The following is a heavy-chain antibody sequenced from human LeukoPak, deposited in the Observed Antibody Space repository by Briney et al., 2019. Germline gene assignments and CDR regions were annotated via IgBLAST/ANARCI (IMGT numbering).Heavy chain of an antibody. CDR1: GVSVSSNTYY. V-gene: IGHV4-61*01. CDR3: ARPSYYDSSGIDI. CDR2: ISYSGST. Sequence: SSETLSLTCTVSGVSVSSNTYYWSWIRQPPGKGLECIGYISYSGSTNYNPSLNSRVTISVDTSKNQFSLKLSSVTAADTAVYYCARPSYYDSSGIDIWGQGTMVTVSS. J-gene: IGHJ3*02. D-gene: IGHD3-22*01.